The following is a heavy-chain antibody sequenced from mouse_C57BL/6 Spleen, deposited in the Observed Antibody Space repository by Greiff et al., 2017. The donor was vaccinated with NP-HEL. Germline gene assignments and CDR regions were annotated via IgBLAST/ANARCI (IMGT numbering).Heavy chain of an antibody. CDR2: IYPRDGST. D-gene: IGHD1-1*01. J-gene: IGHJ3*01. Sequence: VKLQQSGPELVKPGASVKLSCKASGYTFTSYDINWVKQRPGQGLEWIGWIYPRDGSTKYNEKFKGKATLTVDTSSSTAYMELHSLTSEDSAVYFCARSAYYYGSSPAWFAYWGQGTLVTVSA. CDR1: GYTFTSYD. V-gene: IGHV1-85*01. CDR3: ARSAYYYGSSPAWFAY.